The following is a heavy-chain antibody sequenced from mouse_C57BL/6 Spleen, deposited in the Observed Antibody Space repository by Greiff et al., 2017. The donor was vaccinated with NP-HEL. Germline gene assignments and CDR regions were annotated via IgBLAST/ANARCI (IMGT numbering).Heavy chain of an antibody. CDR2: INSDGSST. CDR3: AREPYGSSYGGAFDY. Sequence: EVMLVESEGGLVQPGSSMKLSCTASGFPFSDYYMAWVRQVPEKGLEWVANINSDGSSTYYLDSLKSRFIISRDNAKNILYRQMISLKSEDTATYYCAREPYGSSYGGAFDYWGQGTTLTVSS. D-gene: IGHD1-1*01. J-gene: IGHJ2*01. V-gene: IGHV5-16*01. CDR1: GFPFSDYY.